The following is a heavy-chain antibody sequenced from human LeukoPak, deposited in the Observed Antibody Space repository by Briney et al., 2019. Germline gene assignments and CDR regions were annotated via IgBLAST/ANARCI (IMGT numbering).Heavy chain of an antibody. V-gene: IGHV4-39*07. CDR2: IYYSGSP. J-gene: IGHJ4*02. CDR3: ARGRIDGYNLRNFDY. CDR1: GGSITSSSYY. D-gene: IGHD5-24*01. Sequence: PSETLSLTCTVSGGSITSSSYYWGWIRQPPGKGLEWIGSIYYSGSPYYNPSLKSRVTISLDTSKKQFSLKLSSVTAADTAVYYCARGRIDGYNLRNFDYWGQGTLVTVSS.